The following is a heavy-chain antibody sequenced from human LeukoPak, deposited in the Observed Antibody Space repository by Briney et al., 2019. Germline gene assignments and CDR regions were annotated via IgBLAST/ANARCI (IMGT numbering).Heavy chain of an antibody. CDR1: GLTLSSFW. CDR3: ARIAPHSSSWYDGGY. CDR2: INSDGSST. D-gene: IGHD6-13*01. Sequence: PGGSLRLSCAASGLTLSSFWMHWVRQAPGKGLVWVSRINSDGSSTTYADSVKGRFTISRDNAKNTLYLQMNSLRAEDTGVYYCARIAPHSSSWYDGGYWGQGTLVTVSS. J-gene: IGHJ4*02. V-gene: IGHV3-74*01.